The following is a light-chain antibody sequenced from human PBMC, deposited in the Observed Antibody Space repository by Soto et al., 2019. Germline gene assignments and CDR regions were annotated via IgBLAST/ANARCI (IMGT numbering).Light chain of an antibody. CDR2: EVS. J-gene: IGLJ3*02. V-gene: IGLV2-14*01. CDR3: SSYTSISTQV. Sequence: QSVLTQPASVSGSPGQSITISCTGTSSDVGSYNYVSWYQQHPGKAPKLMIYEVSNRPSGVSNRFSGSKSGNTASLTISGLHAEDEANYYCSSYTSISTQVFGGRTQLTVL. CDR1: SSDVGSYNY.